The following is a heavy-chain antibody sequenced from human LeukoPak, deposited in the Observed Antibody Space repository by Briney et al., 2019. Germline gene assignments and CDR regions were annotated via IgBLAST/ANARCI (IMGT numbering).Heavy chain of an antibody. Sequence: GRSLRLSCAASGFTFSSYAMHWVRQAPGKGLEWVANIKQDGSEKYYVDSVKGRFTISRDNAKNSLFLQMNSLRAEDTAVYYCVRAMDVWGQGTTVTVSS. CDR3: VRAMDV. V-gene: IGHV3-7*03. CDR1: GFTFSSYA. CDR2: IKQDGSEK. J-gene: IGHJ6*02.